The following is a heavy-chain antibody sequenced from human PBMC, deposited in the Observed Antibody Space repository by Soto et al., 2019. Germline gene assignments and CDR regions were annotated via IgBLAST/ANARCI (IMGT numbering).Heavy chain of an antibody. Sequence: SETLSLTCTVSGGSISSYYWSWIRQPPGKGLEWIGYIYYSGSTNYNPSLKSRVTISVDTSKNQFSLKLGSVTAADTAVYYCAREDYGGNSGYFDYWGQGTLVTVSS. CDR3: AREDYGGNSGYFDY. V-gene: IGHV4-59*01. CDR2: IYYSGST. D-gene: IGHD4-17*01. J-gene: IGHJ4*02. CDR1: GGSISSYY.